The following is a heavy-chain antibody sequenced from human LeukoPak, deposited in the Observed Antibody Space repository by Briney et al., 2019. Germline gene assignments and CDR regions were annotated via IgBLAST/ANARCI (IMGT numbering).Heavy chain of an antibody. CDR2: IYPGVSDT. Sequence: GGSLKTSCKGPGYSFTSYWIGWVRQMPGKGLEWMGIIYPGVSDTRYGPSFQGQVTISADKPISTAYLQWSSLKAADAAMYYCASLPPGYPYAFDIWGQGTMVTVSS. V-gene: IGHV5-51*04. CDR1: GYSFTSYW. D-gene: IGHD6-13*01. CDR3: ASLPPGYPYAFDI. J-gene: IGHJ3*02.